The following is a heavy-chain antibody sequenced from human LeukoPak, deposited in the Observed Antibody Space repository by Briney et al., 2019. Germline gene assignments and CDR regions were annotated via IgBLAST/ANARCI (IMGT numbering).Heavy chain of an antibody. CDR2: MNPNSGNT. CDR3: ARLFYRDDAFDI. J-gene: IGHJ3*02. Sequence: GASVKVSCKASGYTFTSYDINWVRQATGQGLEWMGWMNPNSGNTGYAQKFQGRVTITRNTSISTAYMELSSLRSEDTAVCYCARLFYRDDAFDIWGQGTMVTVSS. V-gene: IGHV1-8*03. CDR1: GYTFTSYD.